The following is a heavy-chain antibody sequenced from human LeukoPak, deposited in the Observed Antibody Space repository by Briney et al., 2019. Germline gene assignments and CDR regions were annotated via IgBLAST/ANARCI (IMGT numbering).Heavy chain of an antibody. D-gene: IGHD6-19*01. Sequence: GGSLRLSCAASGFSFRTHWMSWVRQAPGKGLEWVANINQDGRKKFYVDSVEGRFTISRDDAKTSLFLQMDSLRVEDTAVYYCAKWMGRDSWGQGTLVTVSS. CDR1: GFSFRTHW. CDR2: INQDGRKK. CDR3: AKWMGRDS. V-gene: IGHV3-7*02. J-gene: IGHJ4*02.